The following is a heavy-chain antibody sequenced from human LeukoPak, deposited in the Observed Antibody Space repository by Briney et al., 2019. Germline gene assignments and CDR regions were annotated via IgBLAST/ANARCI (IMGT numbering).Heavy chain of an antibody. CDR3: ARHSYYYGSAFDY. CDR2: IYYSGST. Sequence: SETLSLTCTVSGGSISSYYWSWIRQPPGKGLEWIGYIYYSGSTNYNPSLKSRVTISVDTSKNQFSLKLSSVTAADTAVYYCARHSYYYGSAFDYWGQGTLVTVSS. D-gene: IGHD3-10*01. V-gene: IGHV4-59*08. J-gene: IGHJ4*02. CDR1: GGSISSYY.